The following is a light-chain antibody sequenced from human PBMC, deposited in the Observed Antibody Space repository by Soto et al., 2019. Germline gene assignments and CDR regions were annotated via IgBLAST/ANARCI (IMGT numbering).Light chain of an antibody. V-gene: IGLV2-8*01. CDR3: TSYATGDTFP. CDR1: SSDVGGYDY. J-gene: IGLJ2*01. CDR2: EVD. Sequence: QSALTQPASVSGSPGQSITISCTGTSSDVGGYDYVSWYQRHPGKAPELMIYEVDKRPSGVPDRFSGSKSGNTASLTVSGLQAEDEADYYCTSYATGDTFPFGGGTKVTVL.